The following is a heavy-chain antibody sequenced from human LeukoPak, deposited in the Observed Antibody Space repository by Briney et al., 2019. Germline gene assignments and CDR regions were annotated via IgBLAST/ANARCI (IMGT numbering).Heavy chain of an antibody. CDR2: INHSGST. Sequence: PPETLSLTCAVYGGSFSGYYWSWIRQPPGKGLEWIGEINHSGSTNYNPSLKSRVTISVDTSKNQFSLKLSSVTAADTAVYYCARDGYNLIWFDPWGQGTLVTVSS. J-gene: IGHJ5*02. CDR3: ARDGYNLIWFDP. D-gene: IGHD5-24*01. V-gene: IGHV4-34*01. CDR1: GGSFSGYY.